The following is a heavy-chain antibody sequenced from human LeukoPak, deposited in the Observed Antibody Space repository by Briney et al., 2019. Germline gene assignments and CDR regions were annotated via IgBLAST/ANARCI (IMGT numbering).Heavy chain of an antibody. D-gene: IGHD2-15*01. V-gene: IGHV3-21*06. CDR3: ARGGSCSGATCYSPLYYYFYNMDV. Sequence: GGSLRLSCEGSGFMFSNYWMNWVRPAPGEGLAWVASISSSSSYMYYADSVKGRFTISRDNCKNSLYLQMNSLTAEDTGVYFCARGGSCSGATCYSPLYYYFYNMDVWGKGTTVTVSS. J-gene: IGHJ6*03. CDR2: ISSSSSYM. CDR1: GFMFSNYW.